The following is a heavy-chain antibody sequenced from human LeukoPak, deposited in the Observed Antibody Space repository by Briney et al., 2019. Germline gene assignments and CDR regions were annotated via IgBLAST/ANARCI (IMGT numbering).Heavy chain of an antibody. D-gene: IGHD6-13*01. J-gene: IGHJ5*02. Sequence: SETLSLTCTVSGYSISSGYYWSWIRQPPGKGLEWIGHVYYSGSTKYNPSLKSRVTTSVDRSKNQFSLKLSSVTAADTAVYCCARDRSEQLVSRFDPWGQGTLVTVSS. V-gene: IGHV4-61*01. CDR2: VYYSGST. CDR3: ARDRSEQLVSRFDP. CDR1: GYSISSGYY.